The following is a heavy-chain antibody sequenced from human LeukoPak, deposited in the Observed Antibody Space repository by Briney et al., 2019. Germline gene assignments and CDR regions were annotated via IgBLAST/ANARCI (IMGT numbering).Heavy chain of an antibody. CDR2: VSGSGDRT. J-gene: IGHJ4*02. V-gene: IGHV3-23*01. CDR1: GFTFSSYS. Sequence: GGSLRLSCAASGFTFSSYSMNWVRQAPGKGLEWISAVSGSGDRTYYAGSVKGRFTISRDNSKNIVYLRMNSLRAEDTAVYFCANSRGYGSGNLWGQGTLVTVSS. CDR3: ANSRGYGSGNL. D-gene: IGHD3-10*01.